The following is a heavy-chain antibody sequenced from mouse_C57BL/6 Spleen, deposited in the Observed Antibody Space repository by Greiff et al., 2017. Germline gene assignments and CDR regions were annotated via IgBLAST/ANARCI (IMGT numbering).Heavy chain of an antibody. J-gene: IGHJ4*01. Sequence: QVQLQQSGAELARPGASVKLSCKASGYTFTSYGISWVKQRTGQGLEWIGEISPRSGNTYYNAKFKGKATLTADKSSNAAYMELRSLTSEDSAVYVCASGISTGIYAMDYWGQGTSVTVSS. CDR1: GYTFTSYG. CDR2: ISPRSGNT. V-gene: IGHV1-81*01. CDR3: ASGISTGIYAMDY. D-gene: IGHD4-1*02.